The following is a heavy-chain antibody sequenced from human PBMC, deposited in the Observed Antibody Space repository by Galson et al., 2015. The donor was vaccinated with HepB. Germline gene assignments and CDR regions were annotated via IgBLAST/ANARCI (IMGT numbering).Heavy chain of an antibody. V-gene: IGHV3-9*01. D-gene: IGHD1-26*01. CDR2: ISWNSGSI. J-gene: IGHJ3*02. CDR1: GFTFDDYA. Sequence: SLRLSCAASGFTFDDYAMHWVRQAPGKGLEWVSGISWNSGSIGYADSVKGRFTISRDNAKNSLYLQMNSLRAEDTALYYCAKDMRELLNGAFDIWGQGTMVTVSS. CDR3: AKDMRELLNGAFDI.